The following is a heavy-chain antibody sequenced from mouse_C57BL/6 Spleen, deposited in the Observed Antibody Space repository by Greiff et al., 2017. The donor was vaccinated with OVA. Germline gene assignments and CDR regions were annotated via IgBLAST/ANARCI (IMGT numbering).Heavy chain of an antibody. J-gene: IGHJ4*01. CDR1: GFNIKDYY. Sequence: EVQRVESGAELVKPGASVKLSCTASGFNIKDYYMHWVKQRTEQGLEWIGRIDPEDGATKYAPKFQGKATITADTSSNTAYLQLSSLTSEDTAVDYCAFYYGSSYDYAMDYWGQGTAVTVAS. CDR2: IDPEDGAT. CDR3: AFYYGSSYDYAMDY. V-gene: IGHV14-2*01. D-gene: IGHD1-1*01.